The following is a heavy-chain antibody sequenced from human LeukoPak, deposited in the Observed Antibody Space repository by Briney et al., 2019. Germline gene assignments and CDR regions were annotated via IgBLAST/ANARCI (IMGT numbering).Heavy chain of an antibody. V-gene: IGHV3-30*02. CDR2: IRYDGSLK. J-gene: IGHJ4*02. Sequence: GGSLRLSCAASGFTFTNYAMHWVRQAPGKGLEWVAFIRYDGSLKYYLDSVKGRFTISRDNSKNTLYLQMDSLRSEDTAVYYCAPEGETGDRDGYFDFWGQGTLVTVSS. CDR3: APEGETGDRDGYFDF. CDR1: GFTFTNYA. D-gene: IGHD2-21*02.